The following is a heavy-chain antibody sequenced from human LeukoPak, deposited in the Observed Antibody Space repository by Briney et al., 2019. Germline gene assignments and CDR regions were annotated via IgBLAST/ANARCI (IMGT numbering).Heavy chain of an antibody. CDR2: ISSSSSYI. Sequence: GGSLRLSCAASGFTFSSYSMNWVRQAPGKGLEWVSSISSSSSYIYYADSVKGRFTISRDNAKNSLYLQMNSLRAEVTAVYYCARYSGSYYRPDAFDIWGQGTMVTVSS. J-gene: IGHJ3*02. V-gene: IGHV3-21*01. CDR3: ARYSGSYYRPDAFDI. D-gene: IGHD1-26*01. CDR1: GFTFSSYS.